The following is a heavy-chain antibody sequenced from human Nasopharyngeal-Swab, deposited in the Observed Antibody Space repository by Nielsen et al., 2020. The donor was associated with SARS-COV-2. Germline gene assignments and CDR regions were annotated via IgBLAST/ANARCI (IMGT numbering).Heavy chain of an antibody. J-gene: IGHJ4*02. V-gene: IGHV4-30-4*01. CDR2: IYYSGST. D-gene: IGHD2-15*01. Sequence: WIRQPPGKGLEWIGYIYYSGSTYYNPSLKSRVTISVDTSKNQFSLKLSSVTAADTAVYYCARAVVWVGAAPSAVWGYFDYWSQGTLVTVSS. CDR3: ARAVVWVGAAPSAVWGYFDY.